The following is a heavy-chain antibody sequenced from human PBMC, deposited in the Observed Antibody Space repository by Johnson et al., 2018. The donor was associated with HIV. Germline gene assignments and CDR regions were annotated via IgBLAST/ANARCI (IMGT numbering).Heavy chain of an antibody. J-gene: IGHJ3*02. CDR1: AFTFSRHA. V-gene: IGHV3-33*08. CDR2: IRYDGSNK. Sequence: QEKLVESGGGVVQPERSLRLSCSASAFTFSRHAMHWVHQAPGKGPEWVAFIRYDGSNKYYADSVKGRFTISRDNSKNTLYLQMNSLRAEDTAVYYCARDPFRDAFDIWGQGTMVTVSS. CDR3: ARDPFRDAFDI.